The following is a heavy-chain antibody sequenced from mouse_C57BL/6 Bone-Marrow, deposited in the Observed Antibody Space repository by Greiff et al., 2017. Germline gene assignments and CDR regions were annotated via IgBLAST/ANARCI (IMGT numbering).Heavy chain of an antibody. CDR1: GFTFSDFY. CDR2: SRNKANDYTT. V-gene: IGHV7-1*01. CDR3: ARDADYYGYAMDY. Sequence: EVKVVDSGGGLVQSGRSLRLSCATSGFTFSDFYMEWVRQAPGKGLEWIAASRNKANDYTTEYSASVKGRFIVSRDTSQSILYLQMNALRAEDTAIYYCARDADYYGYAMDYWGQGTSVTVSS. D-gene: IGHD1-1*01. J-gene: IGHJ4*01.